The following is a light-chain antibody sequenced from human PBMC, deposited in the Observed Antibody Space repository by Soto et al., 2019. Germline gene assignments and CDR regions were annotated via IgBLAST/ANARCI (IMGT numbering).Light chain of an antibody. CDR3: CSYAGTSSYV. CDR2: EAT. J-gene: IGLJ1*01. V-gene: IGLV2-23*01. CDR1: SSDLGSYDL. Sequence: QSALTQPASVSGSPGQSITISCTGTSSDLGSYDLVSWYQQHPGKAPKLIIYEATKRPSGVSSRFSGSKSGNTASLTISGLQAEDEADYHCCSYAGTSSYVFGTGTKVTVL.